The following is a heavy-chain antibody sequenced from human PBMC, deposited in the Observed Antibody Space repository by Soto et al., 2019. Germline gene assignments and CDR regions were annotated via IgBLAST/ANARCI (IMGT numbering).Heavy chain of an antibody. CDR3: ARTAAAGKYYYGVDV. CDR2: IYYSGHT. J-gene: IGHJ6*02. Sequence: PSETLSLTCAVSGYSISSSNWWGWIRQPPGKGLEWIGYIYYSGHTFYNPSLKSRVTMSVDTSKNQFSLKLSSVTAVDTAIYYCARTAAAGKYYYGVDVWGQGTTVTVSS. D-gene: IGHD6-13*01. CDR1: GYSISSSNW. V-gene: IGHV4-28*01.